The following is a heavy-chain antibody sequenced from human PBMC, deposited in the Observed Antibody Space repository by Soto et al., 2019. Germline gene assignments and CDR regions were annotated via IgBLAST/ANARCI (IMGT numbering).Heavy chain of an antibody. Sequence: SVKVSCKASGGTFSSYAISWVRQAPGQGLEWMGGIIPIFGTANYAQKFQGRVTITADKSTSTAYMELSSLRSEDTAVYYCARGSSGWSPRDYWGQGTLVTVSS. J-gene: IGHJ4*02. V-gene: IGHV1-69*06. D-gene: IGHD6-19*01. CDR3: ARGSSGWSPRDY. CDR1: GGTFSSYA. CDR2: IIPIFGTA.